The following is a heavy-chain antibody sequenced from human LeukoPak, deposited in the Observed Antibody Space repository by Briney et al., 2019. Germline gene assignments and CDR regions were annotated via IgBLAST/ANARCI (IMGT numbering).Heavy chain of an antibody. CDR1: GFTFSSYA. CDR2: ISSNGGST. J-gene: IGHJ4*02. Sequence: PGGSLRLSCAASGFTFSSYAMHWVRQAPGKGLEYVSAISSNGGSTYYANSVKGRFTISRDNSKNTLYLQMGSLRAEDMAVYYCARQGATMDFDYWGQGTLVTVSS. D-gene: IGHD1-26*01. CDR3: ARQGATMDFDY. V-gene: IGHV3-64*01.